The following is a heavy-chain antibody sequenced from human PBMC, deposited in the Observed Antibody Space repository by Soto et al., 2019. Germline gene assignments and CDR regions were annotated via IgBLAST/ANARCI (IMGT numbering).Heavy chain of an antibody. CDR2: IYYSGST. CDR1: GGSISSYY. D-gene: IGHD5-12*01. CDR3: GRHGYGTEYFQH. V-gene: IGHV4-59*08. Sequence: SETLSLTCTVSGGSISSYYWSWIRQPPGKGLEWIGYIYYSGSTNYNPSLKSRVTISVDTSKNQFSLKLSSVTAADTAVYYCGRHGYGTEYFQHWGQGTLVTVSS. J-gene: IGHJ1*01.